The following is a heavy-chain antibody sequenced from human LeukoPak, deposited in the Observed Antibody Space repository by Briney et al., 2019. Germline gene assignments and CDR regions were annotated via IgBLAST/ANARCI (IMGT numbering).Heavy chain of an antibody. J-gene: IGHJ4*02. D-gene: IGHD2-8*01. CDR1: GYTFTGYY. CDR3: ARAGTYCTNGVCYKIPDY. CDR2: INPNSGGT. Sequence: ASVKVSCKASGYTFTGYYMHWVRQAPGQGLEWMGWINPNSGGTNYAQKLQGRVTMTRDTSISTAYMELSRLRSDDTAVYYCARAGTYCTNGVCYKIPDYWGQGTLVTVSS. V-gene: IGHV1-2*02.